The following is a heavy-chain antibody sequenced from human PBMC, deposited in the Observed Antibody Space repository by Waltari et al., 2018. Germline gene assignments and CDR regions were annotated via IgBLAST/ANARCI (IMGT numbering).Heavy chain of an antibody. CDR3: ARDYYDSSVYYYYMDV. Sequence: EVQLVESGGGLVQPGGSLRLSCAASGFTFSSYAMPWVRQAPGKGLEYVSAISSNGGSTYYANSVKGRFTISRDNSKNTLYLQMGSLRAEDMAVYYCARDYYDSSVYYYYMDVWGKGTTVTVSS. CDR1: GFTFSSYA. CDR2: ISSNGGST. J-gene: IGHJ6*03. D-gene: IGHD3-22*01. V-gene: IGHV3-64*01.